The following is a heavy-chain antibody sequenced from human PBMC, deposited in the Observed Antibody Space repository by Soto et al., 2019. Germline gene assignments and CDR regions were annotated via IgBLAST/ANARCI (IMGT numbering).Heavy chain of an antibody. CDR1: GGSISSSNW. J-gene: IGHJ5*02. Sequence: PSETLSLTCAVYGGSISSSNWWSWVRQPPGKGLEWIGEIYHSGSTNYNPSLKSRVTISVDKSKNQFSLKLSSVTAADTAVCYCARWPLGVVGEKDNWFDPWGQGTLVTVSS. CDR2: IYHSGST. D-gene: IGHD3-10*01. CDR3: ARWPLGVVGEKDNWFDP. V-gene: IGHV4-4*02.